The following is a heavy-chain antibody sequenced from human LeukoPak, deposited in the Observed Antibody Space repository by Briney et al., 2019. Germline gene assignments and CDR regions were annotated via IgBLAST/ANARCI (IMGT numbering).Heavy chain of an antibody. CDR2: IYYSGST. CDR1: GGSISSFY. V-gene: IGHV4-59*08. Sequence: PSETLSLTCSVSGGSISSFYWSWIRQPPGKALEWIGYIYYSGSTNYNPSLKSRVTISVDTSKNQFSLKLSSVTAADTAVYYCARLQHYYYGMDVWGQGTTVTVSS. CDR3: ARLQHYYYGMDV. J-gene: IGHJ6*02.